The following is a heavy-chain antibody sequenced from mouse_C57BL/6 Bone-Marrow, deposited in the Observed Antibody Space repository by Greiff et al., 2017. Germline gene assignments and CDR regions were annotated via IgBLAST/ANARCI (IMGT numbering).Heavy chain of an antibody. CDR2: INPSSGYT. CDR3: ARYITYFDY. J-gene: IGHJ2*01. V-gene: IGHV1-7*01. Sequence: QVQLKQSGAELAKPGASVKLSCKASGYTFTSYWMHWVKQRPGQGLEWIGYINPSSGYTKYNQKFKDKATSTADKSSSTAYMQLSSLTYEDSAVYYCARYITYFDYWGQGTTLTVSS. D-gene: IGHD1-1*01. CDR1: GYTFTSYW.